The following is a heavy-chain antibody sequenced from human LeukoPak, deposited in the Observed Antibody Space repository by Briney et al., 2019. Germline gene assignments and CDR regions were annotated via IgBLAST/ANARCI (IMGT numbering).Heavy chain of an antibody. CDR2: INHNGNVN. CDR3: ATSHDSSGND. CDR1: GFTFSSYW. V-gene: IGHV3-7*03. D-gene: IGHD3-22*01. Sequence: GGSLRLSCAASGFTFSSYWMNWARQAPGKGLEWVASINHNGNVNYYMDSVKGRFTISRDNAKSSLYLQMNTLRAEDTAVYYCATSHDSSGNDWGQGTLVTVSS. J-gene: IGHJ4*02.